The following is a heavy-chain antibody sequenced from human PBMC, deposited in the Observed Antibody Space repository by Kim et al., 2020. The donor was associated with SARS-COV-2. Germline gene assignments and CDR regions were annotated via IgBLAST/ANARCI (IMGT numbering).Heavy chain of an antibody. J-gene: IGHJ4*02. CDR2: ISYDGSNK. Sequence: GGSLRLSCAASGFTFSSYAMHWVRQAPGKGLEWVAVISYDGSNKYYADSVKGRFTISRDNSKNTLYLQMNSLRAEDTAVYYCAREGSSWYSGAFDYWGQGTLVTVSS. CDR1: GFTFSSYA. D-gene: IGHD6-13*01. CDR3: AREGSSWYSGAFDY. V-gene: IGHV3-30-3*01.